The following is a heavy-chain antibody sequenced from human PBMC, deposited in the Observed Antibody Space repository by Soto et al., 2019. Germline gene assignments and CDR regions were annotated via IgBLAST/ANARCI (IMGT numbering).Heavy chain of an antibody. CDR2: IYYSGST. D-gene: IGHD2-15*01. Sequence: SETLSLTCTVSGGSISSGSYYWSWIRQHPGKGLEWIGYIYYSGSTYYNPSLKSRVTISVDTSKNQFSLKLRSVTAAATAVYYCAGHRVALEPFDFGGQGTLVTVSS. V-gene: IGHV4-31*03. J-gene: IGHJ4*02. CDR1: GGSISSGSYY. CDR3: AGHRVALEPFDF.